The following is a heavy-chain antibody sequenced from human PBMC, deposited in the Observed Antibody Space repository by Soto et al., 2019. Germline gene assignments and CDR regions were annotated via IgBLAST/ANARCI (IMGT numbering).Heavy chain of an antibody. Sequence: EVQLLESGGGLVQPGGSLRLSCAASGFTFSSYAMSWVRQSPGKGLEWVSAISGSGGSTYYADSVKGRFTISRDNSKNTLYRQMNSLRAEDTAVYYCAKLKAATASAPDYWGKGTLVTVSS. D-gene: IGHD2-15*01. CDR3: AKLKAATASAPDY. CDR1: GFTFSSYA. CDR2: ISGSGGST. J-gene: IGHJ4*02. V-gene: IGHV3-23*01.